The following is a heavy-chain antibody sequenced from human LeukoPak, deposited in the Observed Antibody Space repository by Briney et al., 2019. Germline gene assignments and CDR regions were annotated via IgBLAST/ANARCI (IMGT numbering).Heavy chain of an antibody. V-gene: IGHV3-30*02. Sequence: GGSLRLSCAASGFTFTTYGIHWVRQAPGKGLEWVTFIRYDGNNKYYADSVKGRFTISRDNSKNTLYLQMNSLRAEDTAIYYCAKDGGWTFDIWGQGTMVTVSS. CDR1: GFTFTTYG. J-gene: IGHJ3*02. CDR3: AKDGGWTFDI. D-gene: IGHD2-15*01. CDR2: IRYDGNNK.